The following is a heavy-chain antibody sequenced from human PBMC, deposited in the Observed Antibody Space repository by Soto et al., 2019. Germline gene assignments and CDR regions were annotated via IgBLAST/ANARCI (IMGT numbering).Heavy chain of an antibody. CDR3: ARVTTVTEFDY. V-gene: IGHV3-30-3*01. Sequence: QVQLVESGGGVVQPGRSLRLSCAASGFTFSSYAMHWVRQAPGKGLEWVAVISYDGSNKYYADSVKGRFTISRDNSKNTLYLQMNSLRAEDTAVYYCARVTTVTEFDYWGQGTLVTVSS. CDR1: GFTFSSYA. D-gene: IGHD4-17*01. J-gene: IGHJ4*02. CDR2: ISYDGSNK.